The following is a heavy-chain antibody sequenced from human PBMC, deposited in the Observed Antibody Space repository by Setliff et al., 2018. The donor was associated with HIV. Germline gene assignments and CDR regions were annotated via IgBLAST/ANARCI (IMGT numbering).Heavy chain of an antibody. V-gene: IGHV1-2*02. CDR2: ISPDNGNT. CDR1: GYTFTDYF. J-gene: IGHJ4*02. CDR3: ARQLSNSFDY. D-gene: IGHD1-1*01. Sequence: ASVKVSCKSSGYTFTDYFIHWVRQAPGQGLEWMVWISPDNGNTRISQRVRDSVTMTRDRSINTAYMELSGLTSDDTAVYYCARQLSNSFDYWGQGVLVTVSS.